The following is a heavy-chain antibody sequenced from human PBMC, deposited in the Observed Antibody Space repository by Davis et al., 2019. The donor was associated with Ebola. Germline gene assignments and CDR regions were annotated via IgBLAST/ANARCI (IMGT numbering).Heavy chain of an antibody. D-gene: IGHD4-11*01. CDR2: IYPGDSDT. Sequence: PGGSLRLPCKGSGYSFTSYWIGWVRQMPGKGLEWMGIIYPGDSDTRYSPSFQGQVTISADKSISTAYLQWSSLKASDTAMYYCARLPSTHYYYGMDVWGQGTTVTVSS. V-gene: IGHV5-51*01. CDR3: ARLPSTHYYYGMDV. CDR1: GYSFTSYW. J-gene: IGHJ6*02.